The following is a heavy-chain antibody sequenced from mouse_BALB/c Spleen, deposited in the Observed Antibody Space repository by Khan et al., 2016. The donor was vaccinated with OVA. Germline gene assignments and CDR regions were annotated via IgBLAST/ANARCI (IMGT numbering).Heavy chain of an antibody. Sequence: QVTLKESGPGLVAPSQSLSITCTVSGFSLSRYNIHWVRQPPGKGLEWLGMIWGGGGTDYNSTLKSRLSISKDNSKSQVFLKMNSLQTDDTAMYYCARAYYRYDVYYAMDYWGQVTSVTVSS. CDR2: IWGGGGT. CDR1: GFSLSRYN. D-gene: IGHD2-14*01. CDR3: ARAYYRYDVYYAMDY. J-gene: IGHJ4*01. V-gene: IGHV2-6-4*01.